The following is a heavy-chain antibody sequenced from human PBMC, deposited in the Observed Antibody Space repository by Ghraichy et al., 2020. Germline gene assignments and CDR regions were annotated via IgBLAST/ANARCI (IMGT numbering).Heavy chain of an antibody. D-gene: IGHD3-22*01. CDR2: ISSSSSYI. CDR1: GFTFSSYS. CDR3: AGGYSYGLYYYDSSGSLVGAFDI. Sequence: GESLNISCAASGFTFSSYSMNWVRQAPGKGLEWVSSISSSSSYIYYADSVKGRFTISRDNAKNSLYLQMNSLRAEDTAVYYCAGGYSYGLYYYDSSGSLVGAFDIWGQGTMVTVSS. J-gene: IGHJ3*02. V-gene: IGHV3-21*01.